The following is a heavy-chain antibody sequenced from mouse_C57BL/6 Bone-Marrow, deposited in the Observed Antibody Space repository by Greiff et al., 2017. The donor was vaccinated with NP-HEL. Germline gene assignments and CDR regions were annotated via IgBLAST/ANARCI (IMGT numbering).Heavy chain of an antibody. CDR1: GFTFKDDY. Sequence: EVQLMESGAELVRPGASVKLSCTASGFTFKDDYMHWVKQRPEQGLEWIGWIDPENGDTEYASKFQGKATLTADTSSNTAYLRLSSLTSEVSAVYRCDYDYDEGWFAYWGQGTLVTVSA. CDR2: IDPENGDT. V-gene: IGHV14-4*01. CDR3: DYDYDEGWFAY. J-gene: IGHJ3*01. D-gene: IGHD2-4*01.